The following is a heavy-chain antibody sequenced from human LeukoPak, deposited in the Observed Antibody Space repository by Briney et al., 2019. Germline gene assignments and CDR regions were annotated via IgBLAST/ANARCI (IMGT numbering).Heavy chain of an antibody. CDR1: DFTFSRYS. CDR3: ARHGDGFYHGMDV. V-gene: IGHV3-21*01. D-gene: IGHD4-17*01. Sequence: GGSLRLSCAASDFTFSRYSMNWFRQAPGEGLEWVSPISSGGHNIFYADPVKGRFTISRDNAKNSLYLQMNSLRVEDTAVYYCARHGDGFYHGMDVWGQGTTVTVSS. CDR2: ISSGGHNI. J-gene: IGHJ6*01.